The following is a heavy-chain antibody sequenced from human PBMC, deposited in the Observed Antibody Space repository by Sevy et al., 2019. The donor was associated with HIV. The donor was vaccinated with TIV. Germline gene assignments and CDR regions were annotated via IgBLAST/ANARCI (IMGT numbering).Heavy chain of an antibody. Sequence: ASVKLSCKASGGTFSSYAISWVRQAPGQGLEWMGGTIPIFGTANYAQKFQGRVTITADESTSTAYMELSSLRSEDTAVYYCARGPGGGWFDPWGQGTLVTVSS. V-gene: IGHV1-69*13. J-gene: IGHJ5*02. CDR1: GGTFSSYA. D-gene: IGHD3-16*01. CDR3: ARGPGGGWFDP. CDR2: TIPIFGTA.